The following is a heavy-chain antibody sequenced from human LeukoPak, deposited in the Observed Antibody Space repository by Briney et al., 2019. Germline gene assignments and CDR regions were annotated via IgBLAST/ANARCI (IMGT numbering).Heavy chain of an antibody. CDR1: GFTFTYYG. Sequence: AGGSLRLSCAASGFTFTYYGMSWVRQAPGKGLEWVSAITGSGTSTYYADSVKGRFTISRDNSRNTLYLQMNGLRAEDTAVYYCAKDFGYSYAYTDYWGQGTLVTVSS. D-gene: IGHD5-18*01. V-gene: IGHV3-23*01. J-gene: IGHJ4*02. CDR3: AKDFGYSYAYTDY. CDR2: ITGSGTST.